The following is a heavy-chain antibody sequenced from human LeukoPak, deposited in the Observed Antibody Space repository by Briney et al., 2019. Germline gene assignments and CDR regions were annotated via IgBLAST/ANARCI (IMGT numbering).Heavy chain of an antibody. V-gene: IGHV4-59*01. CDR3: ARVVDSGYSDY. CDR1: GGSINNCY. CDR2: IYYSGST. Sequence: PSETLSLTCTVSGGSINNCYWSWIRQPPGKGLEWIGYIYYSGSTNYNPSLKSRVTISVDTSKNQFSLQLSSVTAADTAVYYCARVVDSGYSDYWGQRTLVTVSS. J-gene: IGHJ4*02. D-gene: IGHD5-12*01.